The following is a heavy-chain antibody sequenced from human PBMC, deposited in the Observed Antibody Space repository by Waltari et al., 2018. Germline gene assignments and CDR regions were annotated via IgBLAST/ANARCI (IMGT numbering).Heavy chain of an antibody. D-gene: IGHD3-10*01. Sequence: QVQLQESGPGLVKPSQTLSLTCTVSGGSISSGSYYWSWIRQPAGKGLEWIGRIYTSGSTNYNPSLKSRVTISVDTSKNQFSLKLSSVTAADTAVYYCARERKGYYGSGSYYYPYYYYGMDVWGQGTTVTVSS. CDR2: IYTSGST. V-gene: IGHV4-61*02. J-gene: IGHJ6*02. CDR3: ARERKGYYGSGSYYYPYYYYGMDV. CDR1: GGSISSGSYY.